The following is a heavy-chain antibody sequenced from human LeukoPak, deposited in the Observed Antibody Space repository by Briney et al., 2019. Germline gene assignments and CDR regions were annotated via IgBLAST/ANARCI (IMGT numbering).Heavy chain of an antibody. CDR2: IYYSGST. V-gene: IGHV4-59*01. CDR3: ARAGRKYYFDY. J-gene: IGHJ4*02. CDR1: GGSISSYY. Sequence: PSETLSLTCTVSGGSISSYYWSWIRQPPGKGLEWIGYIYYSGSTNYNPSLKSRVTISVDTSKNQFSLKLSSVTAADTAVYYCARAGRKYYFDYWGQGTLVTVSP.